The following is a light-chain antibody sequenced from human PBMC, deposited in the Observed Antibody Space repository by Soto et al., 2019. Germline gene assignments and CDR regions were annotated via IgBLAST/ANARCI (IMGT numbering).Light chain of an antibody. J-gene: IGLJ1*01. CDR3: CSYAGRYTYV. V-gene: IGLV2-11*01. Sequence: QSVLTQPRSVSGSPGQSVTISCTGTSSDVGTYNYVSWYQQHPGKAPKLMIYDVIKRPSGVPDRFSGSKSGNTASLTISGLQAEDEADYYCCSYAGRYTYVFGSGTKVTVL. CDR2: DVI. CDR1: SSDVGTYNY.